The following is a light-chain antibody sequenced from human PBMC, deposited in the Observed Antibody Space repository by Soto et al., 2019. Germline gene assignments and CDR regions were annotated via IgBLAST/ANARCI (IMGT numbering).Light chain of an antibody. J-gene: IGKJ5*01. CDR3: KQYENRPT. CDR1: QNINNY. CDR2: DSP. V-gene: IGKV1-33*01. Sequence: DIQRTQSPSSLSASVGDRVPITFQASQNINNYLTWYQQKPGSAPKLLIYDSPNLEAGVPARFRGSGSGTDFTFTTSRLQPEDIATYYCKQYENRPTFGQGTRLENK.